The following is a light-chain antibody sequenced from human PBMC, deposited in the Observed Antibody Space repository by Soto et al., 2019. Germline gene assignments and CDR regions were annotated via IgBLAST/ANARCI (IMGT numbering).Light chain of an antibody. J-gene: IGLJ3*02. CDR2: VNRDGSH. Sequence: QSVLTQSPSASASLGASVKLTCTLSSGHSSYAIAWHQQQPEKGPRYLMKVNRDGSHTKGDGIPDRFSGSSSGAERYLTISSLRSEDEADYYCQTWGTGIRVFGGGTKLTVL. V-gene: IGLV4-69*01. CDR1: SGHSSYA. CDR3: QTWGTGIRV.